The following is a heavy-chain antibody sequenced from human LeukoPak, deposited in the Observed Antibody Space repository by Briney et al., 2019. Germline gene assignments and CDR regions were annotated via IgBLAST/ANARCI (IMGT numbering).Heavy chain of an antibody. D-gene: IGHD6-19*01. V-gene: IGHV3-21*01. CDR2: ISSSSSYI. CDR3: ARGISSSGWYAGY. CDR1: GFTFSSYS. J-gene: IGHJ4*02. Sequence: GGSLRLSCAASGFTFSSYSMNWVRQAPGKGLEWVSSISSSSSYIYYADSVKGRFTISRDNAKNSLYLEMNSLRAEDTAVYYCARGISSSGWYAGYWGQGTLVTVSS.